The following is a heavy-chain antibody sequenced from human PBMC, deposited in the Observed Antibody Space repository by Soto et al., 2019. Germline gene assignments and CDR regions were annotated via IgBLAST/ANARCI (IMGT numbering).Heavy chain of an antibody. CDR3: ARQWGMEQQLVPFLY. V-gene: IGHV1-69*02. D-gene: IGHD6-13*01. Sequence: SVKVSCKASGGTFSSYTISWVRQAPGQGLEWMGRIIPILGIANYAQKFQGRVTITADKSISTAYLQWSSLKASDTAMYYCARQWGMEQQLVPFLYWGQGTLVTVTS. J-gene: IGHJ4*02. CDR2: IIPILGIA. CDR1: GGTFSSYT.